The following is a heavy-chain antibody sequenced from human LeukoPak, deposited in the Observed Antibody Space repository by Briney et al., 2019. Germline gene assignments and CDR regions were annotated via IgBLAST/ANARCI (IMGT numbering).Heavy chain of an antibody. Sequence: SETLSLTCTVSGGSISSSYYYWGWIRQPPGKGLEWIGSIYYSGSTYYNPSLKSRVTISVDTSKNQFSLKLSSVTAADTAVYYCARGYCSGGSCYLGSYWGQGTLVTVSS. CDR3: ARGYCSGGSCYLGSY. V-gene: IGHV4-39*07. D-gene: IGHD2-15*01. CDR1: GGSISSSYYY. J-gene: IGHJ4*02. CDR2: IYYSGST.